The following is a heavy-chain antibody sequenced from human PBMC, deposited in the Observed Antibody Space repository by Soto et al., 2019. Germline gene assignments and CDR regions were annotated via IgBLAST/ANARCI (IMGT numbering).Heavy chain of an antibody. CDR3: ARGVVRGVLYYYYGMDV. CDR2: IYYSGST. V-gene: IGHV4-61*01. CDR1: GGSVSSGSYY. Sequence: LSLTCTVSGGSVSSGSYYWSWIRQPPGKGLEWIGYIYYSGSTNYNPSLKSRVTISVDTSKNQFSLKLSSVTAADTAVYYCARGVVRGVLYYYYGMDVWGQGTTVTVSS. J-gene: IGHJ6*02. D-gene: IGHD3-10*01.